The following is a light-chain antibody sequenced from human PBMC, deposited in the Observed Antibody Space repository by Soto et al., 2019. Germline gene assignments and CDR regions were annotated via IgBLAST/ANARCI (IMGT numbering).Light chain of an antibody. CDR2: GAS. CDR1: QSVRSTY. V-gene: IGKV3-20*01. CDR3: QQYGSSLSIT. Sequence: EIVLTQSPGTLSLSPGDTATLSCRASQSVRSTYLAWYQQKPGQAPRLLIHGASSRATGIPDRFSGSGSGKDFTLTISRLEPEDFAVYYCQQYGSSLSITFGQGTRLEIK. J-gene: IGKJ5*01.